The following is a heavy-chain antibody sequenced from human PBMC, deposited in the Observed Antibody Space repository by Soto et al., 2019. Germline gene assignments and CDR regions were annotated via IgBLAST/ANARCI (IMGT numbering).Heavy chain of an antibody. CDR3: ARASTSFDY. J-gene: IGHJ4*02. V-gene: IGHV3-7*01. Sequence: GGSLRLSCSGFAFDTCWISWVREGPGKGLEWVANIIQGGSLNNYMWSVRVRFTISRDSARSSLYLQMNRLTVEDTAVYYCARASTSFDYWGQGTLVTVSS. CDR2: IIQGGSLN. D-gene: IGHD2-2*01. CDR1: GFAFDTCW.